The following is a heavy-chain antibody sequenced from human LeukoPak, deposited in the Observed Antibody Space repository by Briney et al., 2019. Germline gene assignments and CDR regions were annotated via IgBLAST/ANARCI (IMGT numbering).Heavy chain of an antibody. V-gene: IGHV3-23*01. Sequence: GGSLRLSCAASTFTFINNAMNWVRQAPGKGRQWVPGIIGSGTGTHYADSLKGRFTISRDNSKNTLYLQMNSLRAEDTAVYYCAKEDDILTGYYPFDSWGQGTLVTVSS. J-gene: IGHJ4*02. CDR2: IIGSGTGT. D-gene: IGHD3-9*01. CDR1: TFTFINNA. CDR3: AKEDDILTGYYPFDS.